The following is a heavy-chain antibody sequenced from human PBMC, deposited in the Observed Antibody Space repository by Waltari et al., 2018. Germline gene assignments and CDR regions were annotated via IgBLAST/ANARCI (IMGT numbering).Heavy chain of an antibody. V-gene: IGHV7-4-1*01. Sequence: VQLVQSGSELKKPGASVKVSCKTSGYTFSDFGINWVRQVPGHGLEWMGWINTETGKPTYAQAFTGRSVFSVDAAVSTACLQIDNLDSKDTAVYFCARDQGGASSRWGQGTPVFVSS. CDR2: INTETGKP. D-gene: IGHD2-2*01. J-gene: IGHJ1*01. CDR3: ARDQGGASSR. CDR1: GYTFSDFG.